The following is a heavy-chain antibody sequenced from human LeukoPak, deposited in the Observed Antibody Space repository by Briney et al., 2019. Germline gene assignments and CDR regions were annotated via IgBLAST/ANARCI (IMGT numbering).Heavy chain of an antibody. Sequence: GGSLRLSCAASGFTFSSYAMSWVRQAPGKGLEWVSAFSGSGGSTYYADSVKGRFTISRDNSKNTLYLQMNSLRAEDTAVYYCAKEPYSSGWYGVYFLDYWGQGTLVTVSS. CDR2: FSGSGGST. CDR1: GFTFSSYA. V-gene: IGHV3-23*01. CDR3: AKEPYSSGWYGVYFLDY. J-gene: IGHJ4*02. D-gene: IGHD6-19*01.